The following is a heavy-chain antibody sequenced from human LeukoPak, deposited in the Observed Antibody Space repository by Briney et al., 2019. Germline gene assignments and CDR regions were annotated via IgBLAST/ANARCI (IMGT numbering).Heavy chain of an antibody. Sequence: PGGSLRLSCAASGFTFSAYGMHWVRQAPGKGLEWVAIISHDGSNKSYGDSVKGRFTISRDNSKNTLYLQMNSLRVEDTAVYYCAKDVRMTAIRGFDYWGQGTLVTVSS. D-gene: IGHD2-21*02. V-gene: IGHV3-30*18. CDR3: AKDVRMTAIRGFDY. J-gene: IGHJ4*02. CDR1: GFTFSAYG. CDR2: ISHDGSNK.